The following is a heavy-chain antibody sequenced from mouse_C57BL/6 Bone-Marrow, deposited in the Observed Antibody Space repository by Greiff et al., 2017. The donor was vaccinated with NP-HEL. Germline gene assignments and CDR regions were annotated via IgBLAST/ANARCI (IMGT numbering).Heavy chain of an antibody. D-gene: IGHD2-13*01. Sequence: QVQLQQPGAELVMPGASVKLSCKASGYTFTSYWMHWVKQRPGQGLEWIGEIDPSDSYTNYNQKFKGKSTLTVDKSSSTAYMQLSSLTSEDSAVYYCARPLYYGDPYYWGQGTTLTVSS. CDR3: ARPLYYGDPYY. V-gene: IGHV1-69*01. CDR2: IDPSDSYT. J-gene: IGHJ2*01. CDR1: GYTFTSYW.